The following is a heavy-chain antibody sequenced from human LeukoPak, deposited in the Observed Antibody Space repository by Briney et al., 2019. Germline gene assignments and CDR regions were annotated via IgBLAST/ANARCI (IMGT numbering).Heavy chain of an antibody. D-gene: IGHD3-22*01. Sequence: GGSLRLSCAASGFTFSNYWMSWVRQAPGEGLEWVANINQDGSDKYYVDSVKGRFTISRDNAKKSLYLQMNSLRAEDTAIVVIREPPPRGQGTLVTVSS. CDR1: GFTFSNYW. J-gene: IGHJ4*02. CDR2: INQDGSDK. V-gene: IGHV3-7*01. CDR3: REPPP.